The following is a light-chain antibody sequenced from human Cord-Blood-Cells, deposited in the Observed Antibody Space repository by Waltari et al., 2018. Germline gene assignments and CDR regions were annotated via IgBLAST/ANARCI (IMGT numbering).Light chain of an antibody. V-gene: IGKV3-20*01. Sequence: EIVLTQSPGTLSLSPGDRATLSGRASQSVSSSYLAWYQQKPGQAPRLLIYGASSRATGIPDSFSGSGSGTDFTLTISSLEPEDFAVYYCQQYGSSPFTFGPGTKVDIK. J-gene: IGKJ3*01. CDR2: GAS. CDR3: QQYGSSPFT. CDR1: QSVSSSY.